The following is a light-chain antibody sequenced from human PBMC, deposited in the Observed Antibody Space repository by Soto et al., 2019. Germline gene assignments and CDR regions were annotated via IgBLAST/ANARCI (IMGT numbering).Light chain of an antibody. J-gene: IGKJ1*01. CDR1: QTISSW. CDR2: KAS. Sequence: DSEITQHPSRLAGGVGVRVSISCRASQTISSWLAWYQQKPGKAPKLLIYKASTLKSGVPSRFTASESGTEFTLTFSTLQPNEFATYYCQQHHSYSVAFCQGTKVDIK. CDR3: QQHHSYSVA. V-gene: IGKV1-5*03.